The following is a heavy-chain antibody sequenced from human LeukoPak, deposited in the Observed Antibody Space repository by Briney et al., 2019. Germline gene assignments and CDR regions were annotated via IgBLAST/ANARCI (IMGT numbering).Heavy chain of an antibody. CDR1: GGSISNYY. D-gene: IGHD6-19*01. J-gene: IGHJ5*02. CDR3: ARDRYSSGWYENWFNP. CDR2: IYYSGST. Sequence: SETLSLTCAVSGGSISNYYWSWIRQPPGKGLEWIGYIYYSGSTYYNPSLKSRVTISVDTSKNQFSLKLSSVTAADTAVYYCARDRYSSGWYENWFNPWGQGTLVTVSS. V-gene: IGHV4-59*12.